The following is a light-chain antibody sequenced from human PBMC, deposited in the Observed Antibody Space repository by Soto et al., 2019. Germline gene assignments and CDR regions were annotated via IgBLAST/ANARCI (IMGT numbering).Light chain of an antibody. J-gene: IGLJ2*01. Sequence: QSVLTKPPTASGTPGQRVTISCSGSSSNIGSNTVNWYQQLPGTAPKLLIYSNNQRPSGVPDRFSGSKSGTSASLAISGLQSEDEAEYYCAARDDSLNGVVFGGGTKVTVL. CDR1: SSNIGSNT. CDR2: SNN. V-gene: IGLV1-44*01. CDR3: AARDDSLNGVV.